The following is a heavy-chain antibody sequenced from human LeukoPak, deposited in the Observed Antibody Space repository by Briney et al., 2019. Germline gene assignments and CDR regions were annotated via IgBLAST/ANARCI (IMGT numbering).Heavy chain of an antibody. CDR3: ATDHIVVVPAAYYYGMDV. CDR2: ISAYNGNT. V-gene: IGHV1-18*01. D-gene: IGHD2-2*01. J-gene: IGHJ6*02. Sequence: ASVKVSCKASGYTFTSYGISWVRQAPGQGLEWMGWISAYNGNTNYAQKLQGRVTMTTDTSTSTAYMELRSLRSDDTAVYYCATDHIVVVPAAYYYGMDVWGQGTTVTVSS. CDR1: GYTFTSYG.